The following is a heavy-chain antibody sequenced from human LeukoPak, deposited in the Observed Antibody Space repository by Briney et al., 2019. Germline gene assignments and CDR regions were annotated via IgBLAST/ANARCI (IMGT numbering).Heavy chain of an antibody. J-gene: IGHJ4*02. D-gene: IGHD3-16*02. CDR2: ISGGGGST. Sequence: GGSLRLSCATSGFTFNTYVMAWVRQAPGKGLEWVSAISGGGGSTYYADSVKGRFTISRDNSKNTLYLQMNSLRAEDTAVYYCAKPFGGVIVVEFYFDYWGQGTLVTV. CDR3: AKPFGGVIVVEFYFDY. CDR1: GFTFNTYV. V-gene: IGHV3-23*01.